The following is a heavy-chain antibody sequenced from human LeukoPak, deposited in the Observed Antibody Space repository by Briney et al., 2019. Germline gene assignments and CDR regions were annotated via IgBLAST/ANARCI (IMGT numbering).Heavy chain of an antibody. CDR3: AKRPYYYGSGSYSQAYNWFDP. CDR1: GFTFSSYA. CDR2: ISGSGGST. D-gene: IGHD3-10*01. V-gene: IGHV3-23*01. J-gene: IGHJ5*02. Sequence: GGSLRLSCAASGFTFSSYAMSWVRQAPGKELEWVSAISGSGGSTYYADSVKGRFTISRDNSKNTLYLQMNSLRAEDTAVYYCAKRPYYYGSGSYSQAYNWFDPWGQGTLVTVSS.